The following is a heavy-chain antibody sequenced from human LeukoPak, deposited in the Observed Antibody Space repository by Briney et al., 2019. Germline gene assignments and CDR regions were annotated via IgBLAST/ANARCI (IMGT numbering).Heavy chain of an antibody. J-gene: IGHJ5*02. CDR3: ARGRVTMVRGVINWFDP. D-gene: IGHD3-10*01. CDR1: GYTFTSYD. Sequence: ASVKVSCKASGYTFTSYDINWVRQATGQGLEWMGWMNPNSGNTGYAQKFQGRGTMTRNTSISTAYMELSSLRSEDTAVYYCARGRVTMVRGVINWFDPWGQGTLVTVSS. CDR2: MNPNSGNT. V-gene: IGHV1-8*01.